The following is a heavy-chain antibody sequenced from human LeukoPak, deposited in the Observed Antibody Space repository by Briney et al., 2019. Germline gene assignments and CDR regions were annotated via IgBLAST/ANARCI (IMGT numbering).Heavy chain of an antibody. Sequence: SVKVSCKASGGTFSSYVISWVRQAPGQGLEWMGGIVPIFGTPNYAQKFQGRVTITADESTSTAYMELSSLRSEDTAVYYCARDPKNYYDSSGTSYYYYGMDVWGQGTTVTVSS. CDR3: ARDPKNYYDSSGTSYYYYGMDV. CDR1: GGTFSSYV. D-gene: IGHD3-22*01. V-gene: IGHV1-69*01. CDR2: IVPIFGTP. J-gene: IGHJ6*02.